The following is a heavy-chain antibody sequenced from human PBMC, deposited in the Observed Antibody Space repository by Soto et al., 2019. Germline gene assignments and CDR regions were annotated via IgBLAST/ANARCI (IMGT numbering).Heavy chain of an antibody. Sequence: ASVKVSCKASGYSFTSLDINWVRQTAGQGLEWMGWMEPSTGRTGYAQKFQGRVTMTRDTSINTAYMELTTLTSDDTAFYYCARGVSAGVDYWGQGTLVTVSA. V-gene: IGHV1-8*01. J-gene: IGHJ4*02. CDR1: GYSFTSLD. D-gene: IGHD1-26*01. CDR2: MEPSTGRT. CDR3: ARGVSAGVDY.